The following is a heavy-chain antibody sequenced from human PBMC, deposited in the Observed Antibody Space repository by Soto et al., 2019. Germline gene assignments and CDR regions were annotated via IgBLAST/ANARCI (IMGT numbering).Heavy chain of an antibody. D-gene: IGHD1-7*01. Sequence: SVKVSCKASGGTFSSYAISWVRQAPGQGLEWMGGIIPIFGTANYAQKFQGRVTITADKSTSTAYMELSSLRAEDTAVYYCARGTRGAWNYDFDYWGQGTLVTVSS. CDR3: ARGTRGAWNYDFDY. CDR2: IIPIFGTA. V-gene: IGHV1-69*06. CDR1: GGTFSSYA. J-gene: IGHJ4*02.